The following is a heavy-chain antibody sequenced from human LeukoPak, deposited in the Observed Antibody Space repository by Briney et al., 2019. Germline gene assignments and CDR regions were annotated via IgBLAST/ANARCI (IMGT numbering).Heavy chain of an antibody. CDR2: INSDGSST. J-gene: IGHJ4*02. D-gene: IGHD6-13*01. CDR3: ARKAAGLTLDF. V-gene: IGHV3-74*01. CDR1: GFTFSSYW. Sequence: GGSLRLSCAASGFTFSSYWMHWVRQAQGKGLVWVSRINSDGSSTNYADSVKGRFTISRGNAENTLYLQMNSLRAEDTAVYYCARKAAGLTLDFWGQGTLVTVSS.